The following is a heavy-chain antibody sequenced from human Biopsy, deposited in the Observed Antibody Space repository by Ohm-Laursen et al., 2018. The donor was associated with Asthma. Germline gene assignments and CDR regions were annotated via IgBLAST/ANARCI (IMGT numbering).Heavy chain of an antibody. J-gene: IGHJ4*02. Sequence: LRLSCAASGFTFSSYAMSWIRQHPGKGLEWIGFIYYSGSTYYNPSLKSRVSISIDTSKNQFSLKLSSVTAADTAVYYCARAQDYYDSRGYYRSFDYWGQGTLVTVSS. CDR3: ARAQDYYDSRGYYRSFDY. D-gene: IGHD3-22*01. CDR1: GFTFSSYA. V-gene: IGHV4-31*02. CDR2: IYYSGST.